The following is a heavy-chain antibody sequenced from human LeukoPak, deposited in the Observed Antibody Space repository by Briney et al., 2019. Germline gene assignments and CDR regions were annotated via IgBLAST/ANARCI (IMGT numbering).Heavy chain of an antibody. J-gene: IGHJ4*02. V-gene: IGHV3-7*01. D-gene: IGHD5-18*01. CDR1: GLTFSNSW. CDR3: ARDRGYTSFDY. Sequence: GGSLRLSCAAYGLTFSNSWMTWVRQAPGKDLEWVATINPDGSKVDYVGSVKGRFTISRDNAKNSVYLQMSSLRAEETGVFYCARDRGYTSFDYWGQGALVAVSS. CDR2: INPDGSKV.